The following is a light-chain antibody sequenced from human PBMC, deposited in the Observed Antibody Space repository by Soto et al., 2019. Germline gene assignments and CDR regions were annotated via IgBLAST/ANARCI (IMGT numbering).Light chain of an antibody. CDR1: QSVSSY. CDR3: QQRSNWPPIT. V-gene: IGKV3-11*01. J-gene: IGKJ5*01. Sequence: EIVLTQSPATLSLSPGDRATLSCRASQSVSSYLAWYQQKPGQAPRLLIYDASNRATGIPARFSGSGSGTDFTLTISSLEPEDFAVYYGQQRSNWPPITFGQGTRLEIK. CDR2: DAS.